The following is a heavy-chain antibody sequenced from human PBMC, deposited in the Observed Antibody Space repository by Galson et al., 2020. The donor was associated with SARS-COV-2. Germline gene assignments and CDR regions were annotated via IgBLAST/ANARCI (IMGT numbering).Heavy chain of an antibody. Sequence: TGGSLRLSCAASGFTFSSSWMHWVRQAPGKGLVWVSRINSDGSSTSYADSVKCRFTISRDNAKNTLYLQMNSLRAEDTAVYYCARVGTRSGWKYYFDYWGQGTLVTVS. V-gene: IGHV3-74*01. CDR1: GFTFSSSW. J-gene: IGHJ4*02. D-gene: IGHD6-19*01. CDR2: INSDGSST. CDR3: ARVGTRSGWKYYFDY.